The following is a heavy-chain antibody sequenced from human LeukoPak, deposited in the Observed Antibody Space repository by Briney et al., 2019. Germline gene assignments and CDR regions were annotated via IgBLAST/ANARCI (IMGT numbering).Heavy chain of an antibody. CDR3: AKSDCGSDGCKLLNY. Sequence: PGGSLRLSCAASGFMFSHHTMTWVRQAPGKGLEWVPSINGSGDATTYADSVMGRFTISRDNSKNTVSLQMNSLRAEDSAVYYCAKSDCGSDGCKLLNYWGQGTLVTASS. J-gene: IGHJ4*02. CDR2: INGSGDAT. CDR1: GFMFSHHT. V-gene: IGHV3-23*01. D-gene: IGHD2-21*01.